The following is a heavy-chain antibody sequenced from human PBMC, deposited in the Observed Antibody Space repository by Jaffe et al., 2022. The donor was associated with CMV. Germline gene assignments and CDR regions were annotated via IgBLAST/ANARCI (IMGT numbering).Heavy chain of an antibody. D-gene: IGHD1-26*01. Sequence: QITLKESGPTLVTPTQTLTLTCTFSGFSLSTSGVGVGWIRQPPGKALEWLALIYWNDDKRYSPSLKSRLTITKDTSKNQVVLTMTNMDPVDTATYYCARVRIVGPLNYFDYWGQGTLVTVSS. J-gene: IGHJ4*02. CDR1: GFSLSTSGVG. CDR3: ARVRIVGPLNYFDY. CDR2: IYWNDDK. V-gene: IGHV2-5*01.